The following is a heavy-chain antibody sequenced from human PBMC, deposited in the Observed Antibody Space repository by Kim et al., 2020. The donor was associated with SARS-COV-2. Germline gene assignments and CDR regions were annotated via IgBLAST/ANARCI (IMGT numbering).Heavy chain of an antibody. CDR1: GFTFSSYA. V-gene: IGHV3-30-3*01. Sequence: GGSLRLSCAASGFTFSSYAMHWVRQAPGKGLEWVAVISYDGSNKYYADSVKGRFTISRDNSKNTLYLQMNSLRAEDTAVYYCARNSILELLILGAFDIWGQGTMVTVSS. J-gene: IGHJ3*02. D-gene: IGHD1-7*01. CDR3: ARNSILELLILGAFDI. CDR2: ISYDGSNK.